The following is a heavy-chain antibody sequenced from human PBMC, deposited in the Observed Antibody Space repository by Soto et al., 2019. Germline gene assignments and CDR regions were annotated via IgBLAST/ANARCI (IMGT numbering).Heavy chain of an antibody. D-gene: IGHD6-13*01. V-gene: IGHV1-46*01. J-gene: IGHJ6*02. CDR1: GYTFTNYY. CDR2: INPSGGST. CDR3: ARVYLEAALGV. Sequence: ASVKVSCKASGYTFTNYYMHWVRQAPGQGLEWMGIINPSGGSTSYAQKFQGRVTMTRDTSTSTVYMELSSLRSEDTAVYYCARVYLEAALGVWGQGTTVTVSS.